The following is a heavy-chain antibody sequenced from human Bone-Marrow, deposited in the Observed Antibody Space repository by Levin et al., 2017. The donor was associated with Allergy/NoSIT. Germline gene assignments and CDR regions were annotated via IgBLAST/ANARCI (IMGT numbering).Heavy chain of an antibody. Sequence: GESLKISCKGSGYSFTSYWIGWVRQMPGKGLEWMGIIYPGDSDTRYSPSFQGQVTISADKSISTAYLQWSSLKASDTAMYYCARQSRSWGFWSGYYIGYWGQGTLVTVSS. CDR1: GYSFTSYW. CDR3: ARQSRSWGFWSGYYIGY. J-gene: IGHJ4*02. D-gene: IGHD3-3*01. V-gene: IGHV5-51*01. CDR2: IYPGDSDT.